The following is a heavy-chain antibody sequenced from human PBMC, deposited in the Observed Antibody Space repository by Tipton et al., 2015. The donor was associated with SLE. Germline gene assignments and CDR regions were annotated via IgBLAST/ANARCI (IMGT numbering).Heavy chain of an antibody. Sequence: TLSLTCTVSGGSISSYYWSWIRQPPGKGLEWIGYIYTSGSTNYNPSLKSRVTISVDTSKNQFSLKLSSVTAADTAVYYCARGYWGKLYYYGMDVWGQGTTVTVSS. D-gene: IGHD3-16*01. CDR1: GGSISSYY. V-gene: IGHV4-4*09. CDR2: IYTSGST. CDR3: ARGYWGKLYYYGMDV. J-gene: IGHJ6*02.